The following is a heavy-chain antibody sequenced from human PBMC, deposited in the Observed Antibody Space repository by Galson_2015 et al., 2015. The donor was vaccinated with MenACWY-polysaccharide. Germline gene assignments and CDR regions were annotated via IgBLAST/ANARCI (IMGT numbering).Heavy chain of an antibody. J-gene: IGHJ3*01. CDR3: ARAPTPYCSSTSCFNKYAFDV. CDR2: IYYRGNT. CDR1: GGSINSRSYH. D-gene: IGHD2-2*01. V-gene: IGHV4-39*01. Sequence: ETLSLPCTVSGGSINSRSYHWGWIRQPPGKGLEWIGIIYYRGNTYYSPSLESRVTISVDTSNNQFSLMLSSVTAADTALYYCARAPTPYCSSTSCFNKYAFDVWGHGTMVTVSS.